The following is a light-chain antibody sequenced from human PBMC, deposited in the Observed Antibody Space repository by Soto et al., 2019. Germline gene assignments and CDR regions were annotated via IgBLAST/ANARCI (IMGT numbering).Light chain of an antibody. Sequence: EIVLTQSPGTLSLSPGERATLSCRASQSVSSSYLAWYQQKPGQAPRLLLYGVSSRATGIPDRFSGSGSGTDFTLTISRLEPEDFAVYYFQQYGSSPRTFGQGTKVEIK. CDR2: GVS. J-gene: IGKJ1*01. CDR1: QSVSSSY. V-gene: IGKV3-20*01. CDR3: QQYGSSPRT.